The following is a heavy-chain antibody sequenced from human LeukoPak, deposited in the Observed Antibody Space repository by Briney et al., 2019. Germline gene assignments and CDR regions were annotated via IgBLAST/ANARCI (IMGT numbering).Heavy chain of an antibody. CDR2: ISSNGGST. J-gene: IGHJ4*02. V-gene: IGHV3-64*01. CDR1: GFTFSSYA. Sequence: PGGSLRLSCAASGFTFSSYAMHWVRQAPGKGLEYVSAISSNGGSTYYANSVKGRFTISRDNSKNTLYLQMGSLRAEDMAVYYCAMGSIAAHAFDYWGQGTLVTVSS. CDR3: AMGSIAAHAFDY. D-gene: IGHD6-6*01.